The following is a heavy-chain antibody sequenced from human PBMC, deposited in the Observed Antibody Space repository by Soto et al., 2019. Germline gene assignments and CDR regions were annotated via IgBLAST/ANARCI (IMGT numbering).Heavy chain of an antibody. CDR1: GYSFSNYG. D-gene: IGHD7-27*01. CDR3: ARDHNWGLDY. CDR2: IAASNRET. Sequence: ASVKVSCKTSGYSFSNYGYSCVRQAPGQGLEWMGWIAASNRETNYAQNFQGRVIVTTDTSTNTAYMELRSLKSDDTAVYYCARDHNWGLDYWGQGTLVTVSS. V-gene: IGHV1-18*01. J-gene: IGHJ4*02.